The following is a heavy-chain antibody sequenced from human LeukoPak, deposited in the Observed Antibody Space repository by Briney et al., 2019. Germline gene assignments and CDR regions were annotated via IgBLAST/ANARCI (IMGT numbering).Heavy chain of an antibody. CDR1: GFTFRIAW. CDR2: MKLDGCVE. J-gene: IGHJ5*02. Sequence: PGGSLRLSCAASGFTFRIAWMSWVREAPGKGLEWVANMKLDGCVEYSVDSVRGRFTFSSDRAKNSLYLQMNSLRVDDTAGYYCARWARYCSSGSCYSWFDPWGQGTLVTVSS. D-gene: IGHD2-15*01. V-gene: IGHV3-7*01. CDR3: ARWARYCSSGSCYSWFDP.